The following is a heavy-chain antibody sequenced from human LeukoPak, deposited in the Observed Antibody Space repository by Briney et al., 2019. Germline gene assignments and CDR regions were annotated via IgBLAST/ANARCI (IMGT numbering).Heavy chain of an antibody. CDR2: INHSGST. Sequence: SETLSLTCTVSGGSISSYYWSWIRQPPGKGLEWIGEINHSGSTNYNPSLKSRVTISVDTSKNQFSLKLSSVTAADTAVYYCARGEGSYGYVDYWGQGTLVTVSS. CDR3: ARGEGSYGYVDY. D-gene: IGHD5-18*01. CDR1: GGSISSYY. V-gene: IGHV4-34*01. J-gene: IGHJ4*02.